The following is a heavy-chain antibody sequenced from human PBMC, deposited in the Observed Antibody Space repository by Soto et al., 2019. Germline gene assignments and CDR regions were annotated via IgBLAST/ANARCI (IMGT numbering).Heavy chain of an antibody. CDR1: GFTFSSYG. CDR2: ISYDGSNK. D-gene: IGHD5-18*01. CDR3: AKGSTAMAYIDY. J-gene: IGHJ4*02. Sequence: QVQLVESGGGVVQPGRSLRLSCAASGFTFSSYGMHWVRQAPGKGLEWVAVISYDGSNKYYADSVKGRFTISRDNSKDTLYLEMHSLRAEDTAVFYCAKGSTAMAYIDYWCEGPLVTVSS. V-gene: IGHV3-30*18.